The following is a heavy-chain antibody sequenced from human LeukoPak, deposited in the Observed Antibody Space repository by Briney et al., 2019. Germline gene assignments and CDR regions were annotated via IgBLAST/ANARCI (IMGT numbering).Heavy chain of an antibody. D-gene: IGHD2-2*01. J-gene: IGHJ4*02. CDR3: ARDPYCSSTSCARPYYFDY. V-gene: IGHV1-18*01. CDR2: ISAYNGNT. CDR1: GYTFTSYG. Sequence: ASVKVSCKASGYTFTSYGISWVRRAPGQGLEWMGWISAYNGNTNYAQKLQGRVTMTTDTSTSTAYMELRSLRSDDTAVYYCARDPYCSSTSCARPYYFDYWGQGTLVTVSS.